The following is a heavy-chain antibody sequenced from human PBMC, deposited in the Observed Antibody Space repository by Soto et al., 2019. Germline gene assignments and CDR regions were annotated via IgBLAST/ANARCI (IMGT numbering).Heavy chain of an antibody. CDR1: GGSFSGYY. D-gene: IGHD6-6*01. Sequence: SETLSLTCAVYGGSFSGYYWSWIRQPPGKGLEWIGEINHSGSTNYNPSLKSRVTISVDTSKNQFSLKLSSVTAADTALYYCARGRVAARRVYYYYMDVWGKGTTVTVSS. CDR2: INHSGST. J-gene: IGHJ6*03. CDR3: ARGRVAARRVYYYYMDV. V-gene: IGHV4-34*01.